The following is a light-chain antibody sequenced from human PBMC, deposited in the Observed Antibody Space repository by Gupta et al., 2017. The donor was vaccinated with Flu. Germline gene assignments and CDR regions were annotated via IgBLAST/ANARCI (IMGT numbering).Light chain of an antibody. CDR1: QSIGTY. Sequence: SIGYRIIITCRASQSIGTYLNWYQKKPGKAPKLLIYGASNLQSGVPSRFSGNGYGTEFTLTISYLQPEDFATYYCQEGASCHPLWTFGQGTEVDIK. CDR2: GAS. CDR3: QEGASCHPLWT. J-gene: IGKJ1*01. V-gene: IGKV1-39*01.